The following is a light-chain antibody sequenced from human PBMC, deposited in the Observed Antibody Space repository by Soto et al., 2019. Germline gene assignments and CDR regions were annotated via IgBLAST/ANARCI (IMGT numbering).Light chain of an antibody. J-gene: IGKJ4*01. V-gene: IGKV1-5*03. Sequence: DIKVTQSPSTPSASVGDRVTITCRASQSINTWLAWYQQKPGKAPKVLIYKASSLESGVPSRFSGSGSGTEFTLTISSLQPDDSATYYCQQYNSYSLTFGGGTKVDIK. CDR1: QSINTW. CDR2: KAS. CDR3: QQYNSYSLT.